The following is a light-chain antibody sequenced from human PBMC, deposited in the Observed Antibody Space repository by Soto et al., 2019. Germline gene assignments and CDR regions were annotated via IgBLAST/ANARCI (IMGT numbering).Light chain of an antibody. CDR1: QSVSSNY. J-gene: IGKJ2*01. CDR3: QQYCSSPYT. Sequence: EIVLTQSPGTLSLSPGERATLSCRASQSVSSNYLAWYQQKPGQAPRLLIYGASSRATGIPDRFSGSGSGPDFTLTISRLEPEDFAVYYCQQYCSSPYTFGQGTKLEIK. V-gene: IGKV3-20*01. CDR2: GAS.